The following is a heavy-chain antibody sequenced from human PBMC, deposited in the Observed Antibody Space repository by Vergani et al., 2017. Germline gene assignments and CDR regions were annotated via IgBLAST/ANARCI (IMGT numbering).Heavy chain of an antibody. J-gene: IGHJ4*02. V-gene: IGHV3-30*02. Sequence: QVQLVESGGGVVQRGGSLRLSCATSGFTLSNYDMQWIRQGPGKGLEFVAFIQFDGSNQYYADSVKGRFTLSRDFSKNTLYLQMNSLRTDDTATYYCAKHFRVWGIDYWGQGTRSSSLQ. CDR3: AKHFRVWGIDY. D-gene: IGHD3-16*01. CDR2: IQFDGSNQ. CDR1: GFTLSNYD.